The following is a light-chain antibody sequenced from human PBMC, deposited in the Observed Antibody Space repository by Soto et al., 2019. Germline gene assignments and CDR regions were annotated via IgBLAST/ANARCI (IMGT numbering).Light chain of an antibody. CDR2: AAS. CDR3: QRDYNNIRT. V-gene: IGKV1-12*01. CDR1: QGISSW. J-gene: IGKJ1*01. Sequence: DSQMTQSPSSGSASVGYRFTISCRASQGISSWLAWYQQKPGKAPKLMIYAASSLQSGVPSRFSGSGYGTDFNLTISSLQTADFATYYCQRDYNNIRTFGQGTKVDIK.